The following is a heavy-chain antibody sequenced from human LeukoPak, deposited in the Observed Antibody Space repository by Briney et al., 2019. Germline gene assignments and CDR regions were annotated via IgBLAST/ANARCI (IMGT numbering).Heavy chain of an antibody. CDR1: GYTFTSYG. Sequence: ASVKVSCKASGYTFTSYGISWVRQAPGQGLEWMGWISAYNGNTNYAQKLLGRVTMTTDTSTSTAYMELRSLRSDDTAVYYCARDGYSSSYDAFDIWGQGTMVTVSS. CDR2: ISAYNGNT. CDR3: ARDGYSSSYDAFDI. J-gene: IGHJ3*02. D-gene: IGHD6-13*01. V-gene: IGHV1-18*01.